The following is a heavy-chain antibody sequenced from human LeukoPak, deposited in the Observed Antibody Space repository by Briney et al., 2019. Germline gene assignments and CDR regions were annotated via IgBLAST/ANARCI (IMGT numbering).Heavy chain of an antibody. Sequence: SETLSLTCAVSGGSISSNNWWSWVRQPPGKGLEWIGEVFHSGSTNYNPSLKSRVTISVGKSKNQFSLKLTSVTAADTAVYYCARDQGTGFDYWGQGTLVTVSS. V-gene: IGHV4-4*02. CDR3: ARDQGTGFDY. CDR2: VFHSGST. CDR1: GGSISSNNW. D-gene: IGHD3/OR15-3a*01. J-gene: IGHJ4*02.